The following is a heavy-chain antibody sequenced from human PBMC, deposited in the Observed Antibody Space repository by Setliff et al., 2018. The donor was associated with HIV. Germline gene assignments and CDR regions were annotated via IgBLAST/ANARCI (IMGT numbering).Heavy chain of an antibody. D-gene: IGHD6-13*01. J-gene: IGHJ1*01. CDR2: IDPSGSI. Sequence: SETLSLTCAVYGGSFSGYYWSWIRQPPGKGLEWIGEIDPSGSITYNPSLKSRVTISADSFKNQFSLKLTSVIAADTSVYYCVRGGSSSWYRFFQLWGQGTLVTVSS. CDR1: GGSFSGYY. CDR3: VRGGSSSWYRFFQL. V-gene: IGHV4-34*01.